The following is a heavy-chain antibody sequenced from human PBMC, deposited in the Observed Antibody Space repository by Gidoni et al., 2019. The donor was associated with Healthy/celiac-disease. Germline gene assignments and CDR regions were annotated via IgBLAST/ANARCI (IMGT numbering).Heavy chain of an antibody. D-gene: IGHD3-10*01. V-gene: IGHV4-4*02. Sequence: QVQLQESGPGLVKPSVTLSLTCAVSGGSISSSNWWSWVRQPPGKGLEWIGEIYHSGSTNYNPSLKSRVTISVDKSKNQFSLKLSSVTAADTAVYYCARRVLWFGELPQYYFDYWGQGTLVTVSS. CDR2: IYHSGST. J-gene: IGHJ4*02. CDR1: GGSISSSNW. CDR3: ARRVLWFGELPQYYFDY.